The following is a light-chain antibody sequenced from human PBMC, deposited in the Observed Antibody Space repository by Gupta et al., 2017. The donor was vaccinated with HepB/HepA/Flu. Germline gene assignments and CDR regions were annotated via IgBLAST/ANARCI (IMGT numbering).Light chain of an antibody. J-gene: IGLJ2*01. CDR1: SSNIGSNY. CDR2: KDN. Sequence: QSVLTQPPSASGTPGQRVTISCSGGSSNIGSNYVYWYQQFPGTAPKLLIYKDNQRPSGIPDRFSGSKSGTSASLAIXGXRSEDEXDYYCVGWDDGLSCPVFGGGTKLTV. V-gene: IGLV1-47*01. CDR3: VGWDDGLSCPV.